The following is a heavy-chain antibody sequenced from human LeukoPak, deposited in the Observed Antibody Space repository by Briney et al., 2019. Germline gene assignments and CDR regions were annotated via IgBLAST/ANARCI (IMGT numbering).Heavy chain of an antibody. V-gene: IGHV4-59*12. D-gene: IGHD4-11*01. Sequence: SETLSLTCTVSGASISGYYWSWIRQPPGKGLEWVGYLYYGGRTTYSPSLKSRVTFSVDTSKNQFSLKLSSVTAADTAVYYCAREPRLTRNFNWFDPWGQGTLVTVSS. CDR1: GASISGYY. CDR3: AREPRLTRNFNWFDP. J-gene: IGHJ5*02. CDR2: LYYGGRT.